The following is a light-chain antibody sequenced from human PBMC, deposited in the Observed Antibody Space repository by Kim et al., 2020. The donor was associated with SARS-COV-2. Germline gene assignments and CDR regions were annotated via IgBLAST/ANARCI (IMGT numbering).Light chain of an antibody. V-gene: IGKV1-6*01. CDR1: EAIIND. CDR2: AAS. CDR3: LQDHSYLT. J-gene: IGKJ4*01. Sequence: ASVGGRVSITCRASEAIINDLGWYQQKPGKAPKLLIYAASTLKIGVPSRFSGSGSGTDFTLTITSLQPEDFATYYCLQDHSYLTFGGGTKVEIK.